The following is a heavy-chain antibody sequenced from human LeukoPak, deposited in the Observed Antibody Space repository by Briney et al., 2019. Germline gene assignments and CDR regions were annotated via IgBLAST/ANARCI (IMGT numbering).Heavy chain of an antibody. J-gene: IGHJ3*02. D-gene: IGHD3-22*01. CDR3: ARDYYDSSGGALDI. V-gene: IGHV1-2*02. CDR2: INPNSGGT. CDR1: GYSSTGHY. Sequence: ASVKVSCKASGYSSTGHYMHWVRQAPGQGLEWMGWINPNSGGTNYAQKFQGRVTMTRDTSISTAYMELSRLTSDDTAVYYCARDYYDSSGGALDIWGQGTMVTVSS.